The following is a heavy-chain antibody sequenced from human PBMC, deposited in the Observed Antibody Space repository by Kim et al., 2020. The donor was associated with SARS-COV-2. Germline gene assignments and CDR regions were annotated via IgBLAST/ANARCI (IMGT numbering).Heavy chain of an antibody. D-gene: IGHD2-2*01. J-gene: IGHJ6*02. CDR2: IIPIFGTA. Sequence: SVKVSCKASGGTFSSYAISWVRQAPGQGLEWMGGIIPIFGTANYAQKFQGRVTITADESTSTAYMELSSLRSEDTAVYYCARVMDQGPSSCCGMDVWGQGTTVTVSS. CDR3: ARVMDQGPSSCCGMDV. V-gene: IGHV1-69*13. CDR1: GGTFSSYA.